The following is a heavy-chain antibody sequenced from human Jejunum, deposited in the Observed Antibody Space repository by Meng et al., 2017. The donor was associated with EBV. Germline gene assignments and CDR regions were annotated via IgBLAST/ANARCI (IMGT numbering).Heavy chain of an antibody. J-gene: IGHJ4*02. V-gene: IGHV3-30-3*01. D-gene: IGHD3-16*01. Sequence: QGQLSRSGGVVVYPGSPLISSCAASGFTFSGQAMQWVRQAPGKGLKWVALISNDGNNKYYADSVKGRFTISRDNSKNTLYLQMNSLRVDDTALYYCTREWGADYWGQGTLVTVSS. CDR3: TREWGADY. CDR1: GFTFSGQA. CDR2: ISNDGNNK.